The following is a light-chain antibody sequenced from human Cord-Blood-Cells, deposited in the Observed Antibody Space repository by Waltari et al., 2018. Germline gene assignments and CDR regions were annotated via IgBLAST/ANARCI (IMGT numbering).Light chain of an antibody. CDR1: QDISNY. Sequence: DIQMSQSRSSLSASVGDRVTITCQSSQDISNYLNWYQQKPGKAPKLLIYDASNLETGVPSRFSGSGSGTDFTFTISSLQPEDIATYYCQQYDNLPPKSFGQGTKLEIK. CDR3: QQYDNLPPKS. J-gene: IGKJ2*03. CDR2: DAS. V-gene: IGKV1-33*01.